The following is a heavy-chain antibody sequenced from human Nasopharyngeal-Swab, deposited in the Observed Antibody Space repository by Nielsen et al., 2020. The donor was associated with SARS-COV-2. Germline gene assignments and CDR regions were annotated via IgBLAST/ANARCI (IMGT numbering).Heavy chain of an antibody. CDR1: GFTFSSYW. CDR2: INADGSST. J-gene: IGHJ4*02. Sequence: GESLKISCAASGFTFSSYWMHWVRQAPGEGLVWVSRINADGSSTTYADSLKGRFTISRDNAKNTLYLQMNSLRAEDTAVYYCTRAGYYRHDYRGQGTLVTVSS. D-gene: IGHD5-18*01. V-gene: IGHV3-74*03. CDR3: TRAGYYRHDY.